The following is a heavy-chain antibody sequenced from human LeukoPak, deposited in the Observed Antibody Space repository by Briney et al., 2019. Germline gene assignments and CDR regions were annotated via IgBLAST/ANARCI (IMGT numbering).Heavy chain of an antibody. D-gene: IGHD3-22*01. Sequence: PGGSLRLSCTASGFTFGDYAMSWVRQAPGKGLEWVGFIRSKAYGGTTEYAASVKGRFTISRDDSKSIAYLQMNSLKTEDTAVYYCTTYDSSGYYYIEYYFDYWGQGTLVTVSS. CDR3: TTYDSSGYYYIEYYFDY. V-gene: IGHV3-49*04. CDR1: GFTFGDYA. CDR2: IRSKAYGGTT. J-gene: IGHJ4*02.